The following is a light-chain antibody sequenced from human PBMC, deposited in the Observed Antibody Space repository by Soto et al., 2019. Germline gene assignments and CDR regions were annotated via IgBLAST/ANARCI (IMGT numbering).Light chain of an antibody. CDR2: YTS. Sequence: EIVVAQSPATLSVSPGERATLSCRASQSVSSNLAWYQQKPGQAPRLLIYYTSNRATGIPARFSGSGSGTDFTLTISRLEPEDFAVDYCQQYGSSPITFGQGTRLEI. CDR1: QSVSSN. V-gene: IGKV3-20*01. CDR3: QQYGSSPIT. J-gene: IGKJ5*01.